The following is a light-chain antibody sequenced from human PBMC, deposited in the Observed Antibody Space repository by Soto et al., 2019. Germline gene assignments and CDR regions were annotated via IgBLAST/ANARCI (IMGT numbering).Light chain of an antibody. CDR3: QQYNSYAWT. CDR1: QSISSW. V-gene: IGKV1-5*03. Sequence: DIQMTQSPSTLSASVGDIVTSTCRASQSISSWLAFDQQKPGKAPKLLIYKASSLESGVPSRFSGSGSGTEFTLTISSLQPDDFATYYCQQYNSYAWTCGQGTKWIS. J-gene: IGKJ1*01. CDR2: KAS.